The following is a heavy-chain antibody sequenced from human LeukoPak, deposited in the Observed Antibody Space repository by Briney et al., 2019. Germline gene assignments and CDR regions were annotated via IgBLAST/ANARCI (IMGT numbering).Heavy chain of an antibody. V-gene: IGHV3-21*03. CDR1: GFKFSVYT. Sequence: PGGSLRLACAASGFKFSVYTMNWVRQAPGSGLQWVSRITGTGSQLDDVEYADSVRGRFTISRDNGKDSLFLEMRGLRVEDTGIYFCARETGFADAFDFWGRGTLVTVS. CDR2: ITGTGSQLDDV. CDR3: ARETGFADAFDF. J-gene: IGHJ3*01.